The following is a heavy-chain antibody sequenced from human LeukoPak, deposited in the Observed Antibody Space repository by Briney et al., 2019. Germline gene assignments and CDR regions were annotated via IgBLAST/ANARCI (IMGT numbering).Heavy chain of an antibody. CDR3: ARQGSSYALLYFEH. CDR2: IWYDGSNQ. V-gene: IGHV3-33*03. Sequence: GGSLRLSCAASGFTFSSFGMHWVRQAPGKGLEWVAVIWYDGSNQYYADSVKGRFTISRDNSMNTLYLQLDSLRAEDTAVYYCARQGSSYALLYFEHWGQGTLVTVSS. D-gene: IGHD3-16*01. J-gene: IGHJ4*02. CDR1: GFTFSSFG.